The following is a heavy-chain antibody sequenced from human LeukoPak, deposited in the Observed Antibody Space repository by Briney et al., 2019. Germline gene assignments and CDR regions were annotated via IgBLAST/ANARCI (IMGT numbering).Heavy chain of an antibody. V-gene: IGHV3-53*01. CDR2: IYSVGIT. Sequence: PGGSLRLSGAASGFTFSSNYMSWVRQAPGKGLEWCAVIYSVGITYDADSAKGRFPISGDKSKYTLYLQMNSLRAEDTAVYYCARSYYDSSGYWESDAFDIWGQGTMVTVSS. CDR3: ARSYYDSSGYWESDAFDI. CDR1: GFTFSSNY. D-gene: IGHD3-22*01. J-gene: IGHJ3*02.